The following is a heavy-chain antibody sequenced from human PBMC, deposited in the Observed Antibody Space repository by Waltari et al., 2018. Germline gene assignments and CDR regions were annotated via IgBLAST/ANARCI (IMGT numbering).Heavy chain of an antibody. D-gene: IGHD2-15*01. CDR3: ARVLEGGGAFDI. Sequence: EVPLVQSGAEVKTPGESLTISCKGSGYRFTNSCTVCVPHMPGNGLEWLGIIYPRDADSSSSPSFQGQVTISADKSINTAYLQWSSLKASDTAMYYCARVLEGGGAFDIWGQGTMVIVSS. J-gene: IGHJ3*02. V-gene: IGHV5-51*01. CDR2: IYPRDADS. CDR1: GYRFTNSC.